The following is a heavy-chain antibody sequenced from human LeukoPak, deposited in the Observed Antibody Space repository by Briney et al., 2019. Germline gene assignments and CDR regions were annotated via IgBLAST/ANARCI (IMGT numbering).Heavy chain of an antibody. CDR1: GFTFSSYG. J-gene: IGHJ4*02. CDR3: AREDRSGYYIDY. V-gene: IGHV3-48*04. Sequence: GRSLRLSCAASGFTFSSYGMHWVRQAPGKGLEWISYIGISSGNTKYADSVKGRFTISRDNAKNSLYLQMNSLRAEDTAVYYCAREDRSGYYIDYWGQGTLVTVSS. CDR2: IGISSGNT. D-gene: IGHD3-22*01.